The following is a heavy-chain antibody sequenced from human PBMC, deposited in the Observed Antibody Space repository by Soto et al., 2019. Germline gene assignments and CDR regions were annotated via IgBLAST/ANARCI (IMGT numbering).Heavy chain of an antibody. J-gene: IGHJ4*02. V-gene: IGHV4-30-2*01. Sequence: SETLSLTCAVSGGSISSGGYSWSWIRQPPGKGLEWIGYIYHSGSTYYNPSLKSRVTISVDRSKNQFSLKLSSVTAAETAVYYSARARCLSTGCSIPRNYYFGYCGRGTRVAVSS. CDR3: ARARCLSTGCSIPRNYYFGY. CDR1: GGSISSGGYS. D-gene: IGHD2-2*01. CDR2: IYHSGST.